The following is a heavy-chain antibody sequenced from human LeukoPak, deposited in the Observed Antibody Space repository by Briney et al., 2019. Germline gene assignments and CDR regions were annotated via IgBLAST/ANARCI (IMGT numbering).Heavy chain of an antibody. V-gene: IGHV3-7*01. CDR2: IKLDGSEK. Sequence: GGSLRLSCAASGFTFTSYWMSWIRQVPGKGLEWVAIIKLDGSEKYYVDSVKGRFIISRDNGKNSLFLQMDSLRVEDTAVYYCAREGSRYIGPPDYWGQGTPVTVSS. CDR3: AREGSRYIGPPDY. CDR1: GFTFTSYW. J-gene: IGHJ4*02. D-gene: IGHD5-18*01.